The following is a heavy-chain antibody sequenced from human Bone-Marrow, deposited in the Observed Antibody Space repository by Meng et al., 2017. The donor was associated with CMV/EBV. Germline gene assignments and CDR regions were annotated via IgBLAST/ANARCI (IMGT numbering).Heavy chain of an antibody. Sequence: KVSCKGSGYSFTSYWIGWVRQMPGKGLEWMGSIHPSDSATRYSPSFQGQVSISADKSSSTAYLQWRSLTASDTAMYYCARYLSGGAALLRYWGQGTLVTVSS. CDR1: GYSFTSYW. D-gene: IGHD2-15*01. J-gene: IGHJ4*02. V-gene: IGHV5-51*01. CDR3: ARYLSGGAALLRY. CDR2: IHPSDSAT.